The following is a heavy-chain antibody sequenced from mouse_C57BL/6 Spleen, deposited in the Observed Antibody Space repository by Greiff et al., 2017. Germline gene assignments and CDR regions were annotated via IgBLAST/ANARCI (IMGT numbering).Heavy chain of an antibody. J-gene: IGHJ4*01. CDR3: ARQYYDYEDYAMDY. Sequence: QVQLKESGPGLVAPSQSLSITCTVSGFSLTSYGVHWVRQPPGKGLEWLVVIWSDGSTTYNSALKSRLSISKDNSKSQVFLKMNSLQTDDTAMYYCARQYYDYEDYAMDYWGQGTSVTVSS. V-gene: IGHV2-6-1*01. D-gene: IGHD2-4*01. CDR2: IWSDGST. CDR1: GFSLTSYG.